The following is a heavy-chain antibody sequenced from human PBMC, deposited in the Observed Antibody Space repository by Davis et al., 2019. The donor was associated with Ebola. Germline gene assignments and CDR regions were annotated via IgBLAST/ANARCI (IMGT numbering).Heavy chain of an antibody. J-gene: IGHJ4*02. Sequence: PGGSLRLSCAASGFTFSDNYMDWVRQAPGKGLEWVARTRNKASGYSTEYAASVRGRFTISRDDSHNSLHLQMNSLTIEDTALYYCARARSSSWRDFDYWGQGTLVTVSS. CDR3: ARARSSSWRDFDY. CDR1: GFTFSDNY. V-gene: IGHV3-72*01. D-gene: IGHD6-13*01. CDR2: TRNKASGYST.